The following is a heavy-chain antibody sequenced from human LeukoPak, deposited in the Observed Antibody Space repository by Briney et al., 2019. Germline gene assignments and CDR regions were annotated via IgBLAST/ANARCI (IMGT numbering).Heavy chain of an antibody. J-gene: IGHJ4*02. D-gene: IGHD6-6*01. Sequence: SQTLSLTCAISGDSVSSNSAAWKSIRQSPSRGLGWLGRKYYRSKWYNDYAVSVKSRITINPNTSKNQFSLQQNAVTPEDTAVYYCARLHSSSSDDFDYWGRGTVVTVSS. CDR1: GDSVSSNSAA. CDR2: KYYRSKWYN. V-gene: IGHV6-1*01. CDR3: ARLHSSSSDDFDY.